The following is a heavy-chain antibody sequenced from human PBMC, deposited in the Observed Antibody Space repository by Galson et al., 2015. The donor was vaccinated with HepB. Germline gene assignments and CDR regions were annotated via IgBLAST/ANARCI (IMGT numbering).Heavy chain of an antibody. J-gene: IGHJ4*02. CDR1: GYTLTDLS. Sequence: SVKVSCKVSGYTLTDLSMHWVRQAPGKGLEWMGGFDPEDGETIYAQKFQGRVTMTEDTSTDTAYMELSSLRSEDTAVYYCATVPLSDYYGSGMAYWGQGTLVTVSS. CDR2: FDPEDGET. CDR3: ATVPLSDYYGSGMAY. D-gene: IGHD3-10*01. V-gene: IGHV1-24*01.